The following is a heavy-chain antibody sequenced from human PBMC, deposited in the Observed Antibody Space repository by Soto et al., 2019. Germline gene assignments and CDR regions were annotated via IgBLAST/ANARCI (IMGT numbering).Heavy chain of an antibody. J-gene: IGHJ1*01. CDR1: GYTFTNYS. CDR2: INPSGGST. CDR3: ATYSSGYYPQAHATPYFQR. D-gene: IGHD3-22*01. Sequence: GASVKVSCKASGYTFTNYSMHWVRQAPGQGVEGMGIINPSGGSTSYAQKFQGRVTMTRDTSTSTVYMELSSLRSEDTAVYYCATYSSGYYPQAHATPYFQRWGQGTLVTVSS. V-gene: IGHV1-46*01.